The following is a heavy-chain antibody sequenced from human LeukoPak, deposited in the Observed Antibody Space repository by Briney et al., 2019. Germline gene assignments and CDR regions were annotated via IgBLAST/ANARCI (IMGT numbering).Heavy chain of an antibody. CDR2: MNPNSGNT. CDR1: GYTFTDNH. CDR3: ARGKFYDSSGFYRRSFDY. Sequence: GASVKVSCKASGYTFTDNHMYWVRQATGQGLEWMGWMNPNSGNTGYAQEFQGRVTMTRNTSISTAYMELSSLRSEDTAVYYCARGKFYDSSGFYRRSFDYWGQGTLVTVSS. J-gene: IGHJ4*02. V-gene: IGHV1-8*02. D-gene: IGHD3-22*01.